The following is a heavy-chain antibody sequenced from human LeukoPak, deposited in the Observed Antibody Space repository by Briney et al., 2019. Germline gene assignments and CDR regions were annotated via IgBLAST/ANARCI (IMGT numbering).Heavy chain of an antibody. V-gene: IGHV3-74*01. D-gene: IGHD1-26*01. CDR1: GFTFSSYW. J-gene: IGHJ4*02. Sequence: GGSLRLSCAASGFTFSSYWMHWVRQAPGKGLVWVSRINSDGSSTSYADSVKGRFTVSRDNAKNTLYLQMYSLRAEDTAVYYCARATGSYYSLGYWGQGTLVTVSS. CDR3: ARATGSYYSLGY. CDR2: INSDGSST.